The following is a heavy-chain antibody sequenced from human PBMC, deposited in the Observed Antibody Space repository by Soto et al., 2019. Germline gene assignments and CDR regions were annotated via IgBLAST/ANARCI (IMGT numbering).Heavy chain of an antibody. CDR2: IKQDGSKK. CDR3: AREGEGGFDY. CDR1: GFSFSADW. J-gene: IGHJ4*02. V-gene: IGHV3-7*05. D-gene: IGHD1-26*01. Sequence: PGGPLRLSCEAAGFSFSADWMSWIRQAPGKGLEGVANIKQDGSKKSYADSVKGRFTIARDNAKNSLYVQMNSLRPEDTAVYYCAREGEGGFDYWGQGTLVTVS.